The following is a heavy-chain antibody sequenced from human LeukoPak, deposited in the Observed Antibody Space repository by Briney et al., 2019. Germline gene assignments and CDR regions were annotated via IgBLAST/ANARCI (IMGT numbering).Heavy chain of an antibody. D-gene: IGHD1-26*01. CDR3: ARDGGIYLGDAFDI. CDR2: IKQDGSEK. CDR1: GFTFSSYW. J-gene: IGHJ3*02. Sequence: GGSLRLSRAASGFTFSSYWMSWVRQAPVKGLEWVANIKQDGSEKYSVDSVKGRFTISRDNAKNSLYLQMNSLRAEDTAVYYCARDGGIYLGDAFDIWGQGAMVTVSS. V-gene: IGHV3-7*01.